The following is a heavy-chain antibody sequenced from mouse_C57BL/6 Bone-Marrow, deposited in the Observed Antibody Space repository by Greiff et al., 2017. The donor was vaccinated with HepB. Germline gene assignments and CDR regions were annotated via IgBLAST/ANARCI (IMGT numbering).Heavy chain of an antibody. V-gene: IGHV3-8*01. Sequence: EVKLVESGPGLAKPSQTLSLTCSVTGYSITSDYWNWIRKFPGNKLEYMGYISYSGSTYYNPSLKSRISITRDTSKNQYYLQLNSVTTEDTATYYGARYHYYGSSYWYFDVWGTGTTVTVSS. J-gene: IGHJ1*03. D-gene: IGHD1-1*01. CDR2: ISYSGST. CDR3: ARYHYYGSSYWYFDV. CDR1: GYSITSDY.